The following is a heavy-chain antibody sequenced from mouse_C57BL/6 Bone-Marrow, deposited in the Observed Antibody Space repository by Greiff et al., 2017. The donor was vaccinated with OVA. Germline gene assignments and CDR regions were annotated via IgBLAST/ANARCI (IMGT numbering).Heavy chain of an antibody. CDR3: ARLYGNYLYYCDY. CDR1: GYTFTSYW. V-gene: IGHV1-69*01. Sequence: QVQLKQPGAELVMPGASVKLSCKASGYTFTSYWMHWVKQRPGQGLEWIGEIDPSDSYTNYNQKFKGKSTLTVDKSSSTAYMQLSSLTSEDSAVYYCARLYGNYLYYCDYWGQGTTLTVSS. D-gene: IGHD2-1*01. J-gene: IGHJ2*01. CDR2: IDPSDSYT.